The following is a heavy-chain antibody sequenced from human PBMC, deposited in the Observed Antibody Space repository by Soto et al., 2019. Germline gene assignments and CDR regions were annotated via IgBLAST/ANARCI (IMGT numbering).Heavy chain of an antibody. V-gene: IGHV4-4*02. CDR2: VYHTGDT. J-gene: IGHJ5*02. CDR1: GGTVASSHW. CDR3: AREIVTAGGNNYFDP. Sequence: SESLSLTCGVSGGTVASSHWWSWVRQSPGRGLEWIGNVYHTGDTNFNPSLQSRVTFSVDKSNNQFSLRLTSVTAADTAVYFCAREIVTAGGNNYFDPWGPGTLVTVSS. D-gene: IGHD2-21*02.